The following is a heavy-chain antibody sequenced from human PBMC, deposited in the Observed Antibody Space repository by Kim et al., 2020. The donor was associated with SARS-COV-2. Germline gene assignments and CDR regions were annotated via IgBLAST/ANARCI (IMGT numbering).Heavy chain of an antibody. CDR2: ISYDGSIK. CDR3: AKSSAFFWFGAGLNAFD. V-gene: IGHV3-30*18. Sequence: GGSLRLSCRASGFTFNNYAMHWVRQAPGKGLEWVAVISYDGSIKYYADSLKGQFTVSRDSSHNTLYLQMRSLRPEDTALYYCAKSSAFFWFGAGLNAFD. J-gene: IGHJ3*01. D-gene: IGHD3-10*01. CDR1: GFTFNNYA.